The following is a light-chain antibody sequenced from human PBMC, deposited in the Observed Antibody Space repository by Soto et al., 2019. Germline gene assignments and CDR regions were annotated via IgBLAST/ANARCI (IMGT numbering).Light chain of an antibody. CDR1: SSNIGSNT. CDR2: SNN. CDR3: AAWDDSLNGQV. J-gene: IGLJ3*02. Sequence: QSVLTQPPSASGTPGQRVTISCSGSSSNIGSNTVNWYQQLPGTAPKLLIYSNNQRPSGVPDRFSGSKSGTSAFLAISGLQSEDEADYYCAAWDDSLNGQVFGGGTKLTVL. V-gene: IGLV1-44*01.